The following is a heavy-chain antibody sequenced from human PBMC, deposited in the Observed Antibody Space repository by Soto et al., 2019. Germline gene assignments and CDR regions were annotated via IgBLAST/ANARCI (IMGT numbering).Heavy chain of an antibody. D-gene: IGHD6-13*01. CDR2: ISGSGSGT. Sequence: EVQRLESGGGLVQPGGSLRLSCAASGFTFSSYAVSWVRQAPAKGLEWVSAISGSGSGTYYADSVKGRFTISRDNSKNSLYLQMTSLRAEDTAVYYCANSIAAAGIAMDYWGQGTLVTVSS. CDR3: ANSIAAAGIAMDY. CDR1: GFTFSSYA. J-gene: IGHJ4*02. V-gene: IGHV3-23*01.